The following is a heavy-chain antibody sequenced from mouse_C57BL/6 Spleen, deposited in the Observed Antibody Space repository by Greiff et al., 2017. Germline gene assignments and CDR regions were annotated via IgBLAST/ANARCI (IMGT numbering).Heavy chain of an antibody. Sequence: VQLQQPGAELVKPGASVKLSCKASGYTFTTYWMHWVKQRPGQGLEWIGMIPPNSGSTNYNEKFKSKAPLTVDKSSSTAYMQLSSLTSEDSAVYYCARNYDYDDYWYFDVWGTGTTVTVSS. CDR1: GYTFTTYW. D-gene: IGHD2-4*01. V-gene: IGHV1-64*01. CDR2: IPPNSGST. CDR3: ARNYDYDDYWYFDV. J-gene: IGHJ1*03.